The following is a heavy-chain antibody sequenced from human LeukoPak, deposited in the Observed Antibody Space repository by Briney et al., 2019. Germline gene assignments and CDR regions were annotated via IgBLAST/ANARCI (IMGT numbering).Heavy chain of an antibody. Sequence: ASVKVSCKASGYTFTSYDINWVRQATGQGLEWMGWMNPNSGNTGYAQKFQGRVTMTRNTSISTAYMELSSLRSEDTAVYYCARVYDSSGYPSSDAFDIWGQGTMVTVSS. CDR2: MNPNSGNT. J-gene: IGHJ3*02. D-gene: IGHD3-22*01. CDR3: ARVYDSSGYPSSDAFDI. CDR1: GYTFTSYD. V-gene: IGHV1-8*01.